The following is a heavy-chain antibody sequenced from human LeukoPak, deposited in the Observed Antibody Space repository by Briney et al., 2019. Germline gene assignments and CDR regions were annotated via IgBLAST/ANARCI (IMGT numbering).Heavy chain of an antibody. Sequence: GGSLRLSCAASGFTFSSYSMNWVRQAPGKGLEWVSSISSSSSYIYYADSVKGRFTISRDNAKNSLYLQMNSLRAEDTAVYYCARDYYDSRGPLGYWGQGTLVTVSS. CDR2: ISSSSSYI. CDR3: ARDYYDSRGPLGY. V-gene: IGHV3-21*01. J-gene: IGHJ4*02. CDR1: GFTFSSYS. D-gene: IGHD3-22*01.